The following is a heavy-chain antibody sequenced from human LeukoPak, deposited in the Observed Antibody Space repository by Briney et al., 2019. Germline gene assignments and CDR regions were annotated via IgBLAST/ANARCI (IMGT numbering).Heavy chain of an antibody. CDR3: ARRSGPFGVVIKRSSHGPIGY. D-gene: IGHD3-3*01. CDR2: INHSGST. Sequence: SETLSLTCAVYGGSFSGYYWSWIRQPPGKGREWIGEINHSGSTNYNPSLKSRVTISVDTSKNQFSLKLSSVTAADTAVYYCARRSGPFGVVIKRSSHGPIGYWGQGTLVTVSS. J-gene: IGHJ4*02. CDR1: GGSFSGYY. V-gene: IGHV4-34*01.